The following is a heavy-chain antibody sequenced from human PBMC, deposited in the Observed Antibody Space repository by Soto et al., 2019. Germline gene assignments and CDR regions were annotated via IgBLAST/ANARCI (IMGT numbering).Heavy chain of an antibody. CDR2: ISGSGGST. CDR1: GFTFSSYA. V-gene: IGHV3-23*01. CDR3: AKFGSHDYGDHWGVFDY. Sequence: GGSLRLSCAASGFTFSSYAMRWVRHAPGKWLAWVSAISGSGGSTYYADSVKGRFTISRDDSKNTLYLQMNSLRGEDPAVYYCAKFGSHDYGDHWGVFDYGCQGTLLNVS. J-gene: IGHJ4*02. D-gene: IGHD4-17*01.